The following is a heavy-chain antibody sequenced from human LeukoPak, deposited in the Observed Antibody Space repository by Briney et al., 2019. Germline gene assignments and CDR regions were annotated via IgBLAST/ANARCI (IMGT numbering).Heavy chain of an antibody. CDR3: AKSSGSSGYYFHYYYYYGMDV. D-gene: IGHD3-22*01. Sequence: GGSLRLSCAASGFTFSDYYMSWIRQAPGKGLEWVSYISSSGSTIYYADSVKGRFTISRDNAKNSLYLQMNSLRAEDTALYYCAKSSGSSGYYFHYYYYYGMDVWGQGTTVTVSS. V-gene: IGHV3-11*01. CDR2: ISSSGSTI. J-gene: IGHJ6*02. CDR1: GFTFSDYY.